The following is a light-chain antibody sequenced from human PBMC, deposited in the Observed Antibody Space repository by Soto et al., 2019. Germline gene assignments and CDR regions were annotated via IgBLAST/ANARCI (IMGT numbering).Light chain of an antibody. CDR2: TAS. Sequence: QMTQSPSFLSASVGDRVTITCRASQGISSYLAWYQQKPGKAPKLLISTASTLQSGVPSRFSGSGSGTEFTLTISSLQPEDFATYYCQQLNNYPRTFGQGTKVDIK. V-gene: IGKV1-9*01. CDR3: QQLNNYPRT. CDR1: QGISSY. J-gene: IGKJ1*01.